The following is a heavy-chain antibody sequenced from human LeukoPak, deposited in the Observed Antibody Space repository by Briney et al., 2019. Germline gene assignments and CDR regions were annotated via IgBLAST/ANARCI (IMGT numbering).Heavy chain of an antibody. Sequence: ASVKVSCKASGYTFTSYDINWVRQATGQGLEWMGWMNPNSGNTGYAQKFQGRVTITRNTSISTAYMELSSLRSEDTAVYYCARGGYSSSWYNYYYYYYMDVWGKGTTVTVSS. D-gene: IGHD6-13*01. V-gene: IGHV1-8*03. CDR3: ARGGYSSSWYNYYYYYYMDV. CDR2: MNPNSGNT. CDR1: GYTFTSYD. J-gene: IGHJ6*03.